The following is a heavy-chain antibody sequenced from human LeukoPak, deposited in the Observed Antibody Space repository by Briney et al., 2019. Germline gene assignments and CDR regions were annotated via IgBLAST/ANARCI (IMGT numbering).Heavy chain of an antibody. CDR3: ARDHSSSWDDAFDI. CDR1: GFTFSSYE. Sequence: GGSLRLSCAASGFTFSSYEMNWVRQAPGKGLEWVSYTSSSGSTIYYADSVKGRFTISRDNAKNSLYLQMNSLRAEDTAVYYCARDHSSSWDDAFDIWGQGTMVTVSS. J-gene: IGHJ3*02. CDR2: TSSSGSTI. V-gene: IGHV3-48*03. D-gene: IGHD6-13*01.